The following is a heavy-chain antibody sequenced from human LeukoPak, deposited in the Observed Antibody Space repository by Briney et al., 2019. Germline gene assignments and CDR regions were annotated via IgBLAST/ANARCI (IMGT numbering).Heavy chain of an antibody. CDR1: GGSISSSSYH. D-gene: IGHD3-10*01. Sequence: SETLSLTCTVSGGSISSSSYHWGWIRQPPGKGLEWIGSIYYSGSTYYNPSLKSRVTISVDTSKNQFSLKLSSVTAADTAVYYCASQTGGEVLWFGGLYYFDYWGQGTLVTVSS. J-gene: IGHJ4*02. CDR3: ASQTGGEVLWFGGLYYFDY. V-gene: IGHV4-39*01. CDR2: IYYSGST.